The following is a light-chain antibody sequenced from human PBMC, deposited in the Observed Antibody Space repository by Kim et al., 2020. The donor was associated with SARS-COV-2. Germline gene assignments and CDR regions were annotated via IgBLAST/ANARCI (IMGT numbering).Light chain of an antibody. CDR2: AAN. CDR3: QQANNFPYT. CDR1: PGVSSR. Sequence: SASVGERVTITCRASPGVSSRVACYQQKSGKAPKLLIYAANNLQSGVPSRFSGSGYGTDFTLTISSLQPEDFATYYCQQANNFPYTFGQGTKLEI. V-gene: IGKV1-12*01. J-gene: IGKJ2*01.